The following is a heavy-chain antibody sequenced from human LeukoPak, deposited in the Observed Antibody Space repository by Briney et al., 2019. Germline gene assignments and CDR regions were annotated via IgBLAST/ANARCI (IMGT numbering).Heavy chain of an antibody. D-gene: IGHD6-13*01. Sequence: GASVKVSCKASGYTFTGYYMHWVRQAPGQGLEWMGWINPNSGGTNYAQKFQGRVTMTRDTSISTAYMELSRLRSDDTAVYYCARETRLFRTAAGALLGYWGQGTLVTVSS. CDR2: INPNSGGT. J-gene: IGHJ4*02. CDR1: GYTFTGYY. V-gene: IGHV1-2*02. CDR3: ARETRLFRTAAGALLGY.